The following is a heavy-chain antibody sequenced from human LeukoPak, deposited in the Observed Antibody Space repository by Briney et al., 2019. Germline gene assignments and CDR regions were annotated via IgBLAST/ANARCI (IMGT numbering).Heavy chain of an antibody. CDR3: ARPSKRQWLASRLSYDAFDI. CDR2: ISYDGNNK. CDR1: GFTFSSYG. Sequence: GGSLRLSCAASGFTFSSYGMHWVRQAPGKGLEWVAVISYDGNNKYYADSVKGRFTISRDNSQNTVYLQMNSLRAEDTAVYYCARPSKRQWLASRLSYDAFDIWGQGTMVTVSS. D-gene: IGHD6-19*01. J-gene: IGHJ3*02. V-gene: IGHV3-30*03.